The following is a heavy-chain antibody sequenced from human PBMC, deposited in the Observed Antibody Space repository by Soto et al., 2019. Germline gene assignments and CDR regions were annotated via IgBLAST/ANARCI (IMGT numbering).Heavy chain of an antibody. CDR3: ARKGQGQASDI. CDR2: ISGYNGDT. Sequence: VQLEQSGAEVKQPGASVRVSCKASGFALTSYGIIWVRQAPGQGLEWMGWISGYNGDTTYAQKFRGRVTVTTDSSTSTAYMEMRSLRSDDTALYYCARKGQGQASDIWGQGTTVIVSS. J-gene: IGHJ3*02. V-gene: IGHV1-18*04. CDR1: GFALTSYG.